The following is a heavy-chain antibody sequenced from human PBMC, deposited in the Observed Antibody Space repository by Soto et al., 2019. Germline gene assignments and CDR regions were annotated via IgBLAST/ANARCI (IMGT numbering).Heavy chain of an antibody. D-gene: IGHD4-4*01. Sequence: PGGSLRLSCAASGFPFSSYDMHWVRQATGKGLEWVSAIGTAGDPYYPGSVKGRFTISRENAKNSLYLQMNSLRAGDTAVYYCARGAPFMTTVTDSWYFNLWGRGTLVTVPS. V-gene: IGHV3-13*05. J-gene: IGHJ2*01. CDR3: ARGAPFMTTVTDSWYFNL. CDR1: GFPFSSYD. CDR2: IGTAGDP.